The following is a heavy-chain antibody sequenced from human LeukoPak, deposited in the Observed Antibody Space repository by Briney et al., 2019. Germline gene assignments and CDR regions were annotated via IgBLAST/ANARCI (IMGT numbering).Heavy chain of an antibody. V-gene: IGHV1-8*01. Sequence: GASVKVSCKASGYTFTSYDINWVRQATGQGLEWMGWMNPNSGNTGYAQKFQGRVTMTRNTSISTAYMELSSLRSEDTAVYYCARVVTGGERRCSGGSCRYFDYWGQGTLVTVSS. CDR3: ARVVTGGERRCSGGSCRYFDY. CDR2: MNPNSGNT. D-gene: IGHD2-15*01. J-gene: IGHJ4*02. CDR1: GYTFTSYD.